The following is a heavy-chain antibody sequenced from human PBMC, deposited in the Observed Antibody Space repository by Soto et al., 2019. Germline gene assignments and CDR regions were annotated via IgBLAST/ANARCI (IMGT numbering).Heavy chain of an antibody. V-gene: IGHV3-48*01. J-gene: IGHJ3*02. CDR2: ISSSSSTI. Sequence: PGGSLRLSCAASGFTFSSYSMKWVRQAPGKGLEWVSYISSSSSTIYYADSVKGRFTISRGNAKNSLYLQMNSLRAEDTAVYYCARDVTIFGVVIRAFDIWGQGTMVTVSS. D-gene: IGHD3-3*01. CDR3: ARDVTIFGVVIRAFDI. CDR1: GFTFSSYS.